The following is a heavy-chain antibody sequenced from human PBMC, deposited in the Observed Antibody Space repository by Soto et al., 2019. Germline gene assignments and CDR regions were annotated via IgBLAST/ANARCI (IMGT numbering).Heavy chain of an antibody. V-gene: IGHV1-69*04. Sequence: GAPVKVSCKASGGPFSSYTISWVRQAPGKGLEWMGRIIPILGIANYAQKFQGRVTITADKSTSTAYMELSSLRSEDTAVYYCARDIMGDILTGPFDYWGQGTLVTVSS. D-gene: IGHD3-9*01. CDR3: ARDIMGDILTGPFDY. CDR1: GGPFSSYT. CDR2: IIPILGIA. J-gene: IGHJ4*02.